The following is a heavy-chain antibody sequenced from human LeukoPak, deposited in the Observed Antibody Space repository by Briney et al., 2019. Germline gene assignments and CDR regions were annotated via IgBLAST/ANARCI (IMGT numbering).Heavy chain of an antibody. CDR3: ATHKTMPL. CDR2: INPNSGGT. Sequence: ASVKVSCKASGYTFTGDYVHGVRQAPGQGREWMGWINPNSGGTDYSQRFQGRVTLTSDTSISTVYMELSRLRASHTDVCKFATHKTMPLWGQGTLVTVSP. V-gene: IGHV1-2*02. J-gene: IGHJ4*02. D-gene: IGHD2-2*01. CDR1: GYTFTGDY.